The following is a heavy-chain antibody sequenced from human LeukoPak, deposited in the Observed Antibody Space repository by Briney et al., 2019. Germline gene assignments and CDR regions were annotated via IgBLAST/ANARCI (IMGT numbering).Heavy chain of an antibody. J-gene: IGHJ5*02. CDR3: ARAGIAAANWFDP. CDR2: ISSSGSTI. V-gene: IGHV3-11*01. D-gene: IGHD6-13*01. Sequence: GGSLKLSCAASGFTFSDYYMSWIRQAPGKGLEWVSYISSSGSTIYYADSVKGRFTISRDNAKNSLYLQMNSLRAEDTAVYYCARAGIAAANWFDPWGQGTLVTVSS. CDR1: GFTFSDYY.